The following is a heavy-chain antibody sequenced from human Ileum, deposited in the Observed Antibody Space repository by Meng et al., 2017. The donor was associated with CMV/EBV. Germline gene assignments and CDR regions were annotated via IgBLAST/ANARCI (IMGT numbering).Heavy chain of an antibody. V-gene: IGHV3-15*01. CDR1: GFTFSNAW. D-gene: IGHD1/OR15-1a*01. CDR3: TTDSRWEQPTDY. Sequence: SGFTFSNAWMSWVRQAPGRGLEWVGRIKSRADGETADYAAPVRGRFTISRDDSENTLYLQMNSLRSEDTAVYYCTTDSRWEQPTDYWGQGTLVTVSS. J-gene: IGHJ4*02. CDR2: IKSRADGETA.